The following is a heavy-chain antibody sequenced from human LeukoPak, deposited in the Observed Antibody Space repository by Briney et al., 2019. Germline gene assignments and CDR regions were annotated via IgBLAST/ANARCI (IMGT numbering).Heavy chain of an antibody. V-gene: IGHV3-7*01. J-gene: IGHJ4*02. CDR1: RFNLGAFW. CDR2: IKEDGSTK. D-gene: IGHD2-2*01. Sequence: GGSLRLSCAASRFNLGAFWMSWVRQAPGKGLEWVANIKEDGSTKFYVDSAKGRFTISRDNAKNSLYLQMNSLRAEDTAMYFCARDGGYCSGITCPGDLWGQGTLVTVSP. CDR3: ARDGGYCSGITCPGDL.